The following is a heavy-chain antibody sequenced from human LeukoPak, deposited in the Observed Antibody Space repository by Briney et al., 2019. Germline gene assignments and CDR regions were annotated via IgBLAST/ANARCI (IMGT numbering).Heavy chain of an antibody. CDR3: ARATHYDPDLYAFDI. CDR2: ISSSSSYI. J-gene: IGHJ3*02. D-gene: IGHD3-3*01. V-gene: IGHV3-21*01. CDR1: GFTFSSYS. Sequence: GGSLTLSCAASGFTFSSYSMNWVRQAPGKGLEWVSYISSSSSYIYYADSVKGRFTISRDNAKNSLYLQMNSLRAEDTAVYYCARATHYDPDLYAFDIWGQGTMVTVSS.